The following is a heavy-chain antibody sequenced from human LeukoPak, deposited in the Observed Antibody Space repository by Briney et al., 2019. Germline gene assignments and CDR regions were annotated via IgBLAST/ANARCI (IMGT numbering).Heavy chain of an antibody. Sequence: GASVKVSCKASGYTFTCYYMHWVRQAPGQGLEWMGWINPNSGGTNYAQKFQGRVTMTRDTSISTAYMELSRLRSDDTAVYYCARVRESTAGSFDYWGQGTLVTVSS. J-gene: IGHJ4*02. CDR2: INPNSGGT. V-gene: IGHV1-2*02. CDR3: ARVRESTAGSFDY. CDR1: GYTFTCYY. D-gene: IGHD1-26*01.